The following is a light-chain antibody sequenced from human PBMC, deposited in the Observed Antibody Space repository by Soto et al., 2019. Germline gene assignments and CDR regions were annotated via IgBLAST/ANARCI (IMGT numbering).Light chain of an antibody. Sequence: QSVLTQPPSASGSPGQSVAISCTGTSSDVGGYNYVSWYQQHPGKAPKLMIYDVSKRPSVVPDRFSGSKSGNTASLTFSGLQAEDEADYYCSSYAGTHIVFGTGTKVTVL. CDR2: DVS. V-gene: IGLV2-8*01. CDR1: SSDVGGYNY. J-gene: IGLJ1*01. CDR3: SSYAGTHIV.